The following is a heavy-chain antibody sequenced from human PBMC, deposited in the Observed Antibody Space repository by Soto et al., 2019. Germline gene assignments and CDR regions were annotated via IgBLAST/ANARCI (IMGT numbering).Heavy chain of an antibody. CDR2: ISAYNGNT. CDR3: ARDRYCSGGSCIGRPFDY. CDR1: GYTFTSYG. Sequence: ASVKVSCKASGYTFTSYGISWVRQAPGQGLEWMGWISAYNGNTNYAQKLQGRVTMTTDTSTSTAYMELRSLRSDDTAVYYCARDRYCSGGSCIGRPFDYWGRGTLVTVSS. J-gene: IGHJ4*02. D-gene: IGHD2-15*01. V-gene: IGHV1-18*01.